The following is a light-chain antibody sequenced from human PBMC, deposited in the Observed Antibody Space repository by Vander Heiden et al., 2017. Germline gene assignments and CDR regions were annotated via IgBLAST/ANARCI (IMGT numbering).Light chain of an antibody. J-gene: IGKJ1*01. V-gene: IGKV3-15*01. CDR2: AAS. Sequence: EIVMTQSPATLSVSPGERATLSCRASQSVSTNLAWYQQKPGQGPRLLIFAASTRAPGVPDRISGSGSGKEFALTISSLQSEDFAVYFCQQYNNWPPWTFGQGTKVEIK. CDR3: QQYNNWPPWT. CDR1: QSVSTN.